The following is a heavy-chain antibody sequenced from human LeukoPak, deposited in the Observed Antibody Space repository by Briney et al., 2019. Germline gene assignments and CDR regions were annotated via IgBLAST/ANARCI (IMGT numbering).Heavy chain of an antibody. CDR1: GFNFSSSA. Sequence: GGSLRLSCAASGFNFSSSAMSWVRQAPRKGLEWVSAISGSGGRTYYADAVKGMFTISRDNSKNTLYKHMKGLRAGNTAFSNCGKADYCNYFDHWGQGTLVTVSS. D-gene: IGHD2/OR15-2a*01. J-gene: IGHJ5*02. CDR3: GKADYCNYFDH. V-gene: IGHV3-23*01. CDR2: ISGSGGRT.